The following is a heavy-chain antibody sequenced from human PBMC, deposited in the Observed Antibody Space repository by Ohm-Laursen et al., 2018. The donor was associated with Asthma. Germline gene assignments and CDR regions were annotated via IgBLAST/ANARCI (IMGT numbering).Heavy chain of an antibody. D-gene: IGHD6-13*01. V-gene: IGHV3-7*05. CDR2: INQDGSIW. CDR3: AKGQGIAAAGPSN. J-gene: IGHJ4*02. CDR1: GFTFSNHW. Sequence: SLRLSCAASGFTFSNHWMTWVRQAPGRGLEWVANINQDGSIWGYVDSVKGRFAISRDNAHNSLYLQMNSLRAEDTALYYCAKGQGIAAAGPSNWGQGTLVTVSS.